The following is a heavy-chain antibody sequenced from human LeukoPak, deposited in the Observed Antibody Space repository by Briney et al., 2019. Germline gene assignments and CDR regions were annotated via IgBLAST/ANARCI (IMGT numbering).Heavy chain of an antibody. Sequence: PSETLSLTCTVSGASISGYFWSWIRQPPGKGLEWITYIYYSGSTNYNPSLKSRVTVSMDTSKNQFSLKLSSVTAADTAVYYCARQSWNDVHFDYWGQGTLVTVSS. CDR2: IYYSGST. CDR1: GASISGYF. V-gene: IGHV4-59*08. CDR3: ARQSWNDVHFDY. D-gene: IGHD1-1*01. J-gene: IGHJ4*02.